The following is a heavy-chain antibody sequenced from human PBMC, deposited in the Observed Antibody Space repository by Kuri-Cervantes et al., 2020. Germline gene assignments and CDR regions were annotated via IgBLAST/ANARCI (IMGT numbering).Heavy chain of an antibody. J-gene: IGHJ5*02. V-gene: IGHV1-2*02. D-gene: IGHD6-19*01. CDR2: VNPSSGDT. Sequence: ASVKVSCKASGYIFSNYYMHWVRQAPGQGPEWMGWVNPSSGDTYYVQKFQGRVTMTRDTSISTAYMELSRLRSDDTAVYYCARRDSSGGAYVFDPWGQGTLVTVSS. CDR3: ARRDSSGGAYVFDP. CDR1: GYIFSNYY.